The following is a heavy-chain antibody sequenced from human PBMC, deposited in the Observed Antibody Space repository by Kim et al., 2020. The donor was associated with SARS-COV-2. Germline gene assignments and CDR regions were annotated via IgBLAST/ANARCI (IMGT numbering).Heavy chain of an antibody. CDR3: ARGQFYYGFWSGPSPYGMDV. D-gene: IGHD3-3*01. J-gene: IGHJ6*02. V-gene: IGHV3-21*01. CDR2: ISSSSSYI. CDR1: GFTFSSCS. Sequence: GGSLRLSCAASGFTFSSCSMNWVRQAPGKGLEWVSSISSSSSYIYYADSVKGRFTISRDNAKNSLYQQMNSLRAEDTAVYYCARGQFYYGFWSGPSPYGMDVWGQGTTVTVAS.